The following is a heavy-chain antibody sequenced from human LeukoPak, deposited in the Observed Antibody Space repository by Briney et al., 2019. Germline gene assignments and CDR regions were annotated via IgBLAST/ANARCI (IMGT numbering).Heavy chain of an antibody. CDR2: ISYDGSNK. V-gene: IGHV3-30*18. CDR3: ANGLAASGNFLLRDYYYFIDV. D-gene: IGHD1-26*01. Sequence: PGGSLRLSCAASGFTFSSYGMHWVRQAPGKGLEWGAVISYDGSNKYYADSVKGRFTISRDDSKSTVYLRMNKLRVEDSGLYYCANGLAASGNFLLRDYYYFIDVWGKGTTVIVS. CDR1: GFTFSSYG. J-gene: IGHJ6*03.